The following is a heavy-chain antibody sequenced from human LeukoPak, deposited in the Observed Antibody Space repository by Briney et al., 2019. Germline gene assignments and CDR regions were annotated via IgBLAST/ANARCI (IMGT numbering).Heavy chain of an antibody. CDR1: GGSISSGGYS. CDR3: ARSHWGPYGSRIANWFDP. V-gene: IGHV4-30-4*07. J-gene: IGHJ5*02. CDR2: MYYTGNT. Sequence: PSETLSLTCAVSGGSISSGGYSWSWIRQPPGKGLEWIAYMYYTGNTYYNPSLKSRVTISVDTSKNQFSLKLSSVTAADTAVYYCARSHWGPYGSRIANWFDPWGQGTLVTVSS. D-gene: IGHD6-13*01.